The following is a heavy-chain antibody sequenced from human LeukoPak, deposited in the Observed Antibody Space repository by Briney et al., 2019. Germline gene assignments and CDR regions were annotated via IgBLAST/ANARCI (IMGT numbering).Heavy chain of an antibody. Sequence: GGSLRLSCAASGFTLSNYAMNWVRQAPGKGLEWVSSINGSGDKTYYADSVKGRFSISRDNSKNTLYLQMNSLRAEDTAVYYCAKPAKTDSADYWGQGTLVTVSS. V-gene: IGHV3-23*01. J-gene: IGHJ4*02. CDR2: INGSGDKT. CDR1: GFTLSNYA. CDR3: AKPAKTDSADY. D-gene: IGHD1-14*01.